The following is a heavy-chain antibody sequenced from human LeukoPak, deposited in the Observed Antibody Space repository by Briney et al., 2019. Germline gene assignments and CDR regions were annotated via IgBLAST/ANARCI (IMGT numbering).Heavy chain of an antibody. D-gene: IGHD6-13*01. Sequence: SETLSLTCTVSGGSVSGYYWSWIRQPAGEGLEWIGRIYGSGSTSYNPSLQSRVTISVDKSKNQFSLKLTSVTAADTAVYYCARDAYSRSYYWFDPWGQGTLVTVSS. V-gene: IGHV4-4*07. J-gene: IGHJ5*02. CDR2: IYGSGST. CDR3: ARDAYSRSYYWFDP. CDR1: GGSVSGYY.